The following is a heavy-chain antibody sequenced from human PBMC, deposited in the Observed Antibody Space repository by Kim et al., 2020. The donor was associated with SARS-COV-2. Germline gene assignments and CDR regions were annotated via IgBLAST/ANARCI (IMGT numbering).Heavy chain of an antibody. Sequence: GGSLRLSCAASGFTFSSYAMSWVRQAPGKGLEWVSAISGSGGSTYYADSVKGRFTISRDNSKNTLYLQMNSLRAEDTAVYYCARLRLDGDDAFDIWGQGTMVTVSS. D-gene: IGHD3-10*01. V-gene: IGHV3-23*01. CDR1: GFTFSSYA. J-gene: IGHJ3*02. CDR2: ISGSGGST. CDR3: ARLRLDGDDAFDI.